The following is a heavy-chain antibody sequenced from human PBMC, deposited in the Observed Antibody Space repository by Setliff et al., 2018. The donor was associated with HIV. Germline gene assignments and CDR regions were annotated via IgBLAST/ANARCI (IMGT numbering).Heavy chain of an antibody. D-gene: IGHD3-10*02. CDR2: IHPNRGGT. Sequence: ASVKVSCKASGYTFSDYFIHWVRQAPGQGLEWMGWIHPNRGGTNYAQKFQGRVTMTRDTSITTAYMELSRLSSDDTAVYYCARVFGVRQAFDNWGQGTLVTVS. J-gene: IGHJ4*02. CDR3: ARVFGVRQAFDN. V-gene: IGHV1-2*02. CDR1: GYTFSDYF.